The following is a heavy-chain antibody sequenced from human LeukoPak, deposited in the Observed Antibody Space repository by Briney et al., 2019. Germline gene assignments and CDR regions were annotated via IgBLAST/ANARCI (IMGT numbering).Heavy chain of an antibody. CDR2: IYYSGST. Sequence: KSSETLSLTCTVSGGSISSYYWSWIRQPPGKGLEWIGYIYYSGSTNYNPSLKSRVTISVDTSKNQFSLKLSSVTAADTAVYYCATGDDYGDYLDYWGQGTLVTVSS. V-gene: IGHV4-59*01. CDR3: ATGDDYGDYLDY. J-gene: IGHJ4*02. D-gene: IGHD4-17*01. CDR1: GGSISSYY.